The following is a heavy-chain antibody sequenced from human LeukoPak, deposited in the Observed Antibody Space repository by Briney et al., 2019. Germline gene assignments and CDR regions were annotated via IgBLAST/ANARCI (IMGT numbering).Heavy chain of an antibody. D-gene: IGHD2-2*01. CDR3: ARHSGIPTRRVVVPAATAL. Sequence: SETLSLTCTVSGGSISSSSYYWGWIRQPPGKGLEWIGSIYYSGSTYYNPSLKSRFTISVDTSKNQFSLKLSSVTAADTAVYYCARHSGIPTRRVVVPAATALWGQGTLVTVSS. CDR1: GGSISSSSYY. J-gene: IGHJ4*02. CDR2: IYYSGST. V-gene: IGHV4-39*01.